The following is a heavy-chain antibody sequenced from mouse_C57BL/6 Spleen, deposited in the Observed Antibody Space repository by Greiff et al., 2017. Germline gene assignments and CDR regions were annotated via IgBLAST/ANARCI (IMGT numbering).Heavy chain of an antibody. Sequence: QVQLKQPGAELVKPGASVKVSCKASGYTFTSYWMHWVKQRPGQGLEWIGRIHPSDSDTNYNQKFKGKATLTVDKSSSTAYMQISSLTSEDSAVYYCTIESHWDDAMDYWGQGTSVTVSS. CDR1: GYTFTSYW. V-gene: IGHV1-74*01. D-gene: IGHD4-1*01. J-gene: IGHJ4*01. CDR2: IHPSDSDT. CDR3: TIESHWDDAMDY.